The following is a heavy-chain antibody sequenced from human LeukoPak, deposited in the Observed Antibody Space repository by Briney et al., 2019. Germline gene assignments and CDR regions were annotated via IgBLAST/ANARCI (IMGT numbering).Heavy chain of an antibody. CDR3: ARGVYYYDSSGYYGNFDY. CDR2: INPSGGST. V-gene: IGHV1-46*01. CDR1: GYTFTSYY. D-gene: IGHD3-22*01. J-gene: IGHJ4*02. Sequence: ASVEVSCKASGYTFTSYYMHWVRQAPGQGLEWMGIINPSGGSTSYAQKFQGRVTMTRDTSTSTVYMELSSLRSEDTAVYYCARGVYYYDSSGYYGNFDYWGQGTLVTVSS.